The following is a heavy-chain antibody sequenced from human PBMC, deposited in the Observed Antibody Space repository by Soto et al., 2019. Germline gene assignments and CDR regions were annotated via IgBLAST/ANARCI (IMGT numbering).Heavy chain of an antibody. Sequence: ASVKVSCKVPKNTLTELTIDWLRQAPGKGLEWMGRSAPEEGEPIYPQKFQGRVSMTEDKSTDTAYMELSSLRFEDTAVYYCARERSTVVTPCCAAFDIWGQGTMATVSS. V-gene: IGHV1-24*01. CDR3: ARERSTVVTPCCAAFDI. CDR1: KNTLTELT. CDR2: SAPEEGEP. D-gene: IGHD4-17*01. J-gene: IGHJ3*02.